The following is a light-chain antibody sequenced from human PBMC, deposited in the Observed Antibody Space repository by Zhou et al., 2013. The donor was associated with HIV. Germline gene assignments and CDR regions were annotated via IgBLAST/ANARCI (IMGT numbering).Light chain of an antibody. J-gene: IGKJ2*01. CDR1: QRIGTW. V-gene: IGKV1-5*03. Sequence: DIQMTQSPSTLSASVGDTVTITCRASQRIGTWLAWYQQKPGKAPKLLMYKASILENGVPSRFSGSGSGTEFTLTISSLQPDDFATYYCQQYDSYWYTFGQGTKLEIK. CDR2: KAS. CDR3: QQYDSYWYT.